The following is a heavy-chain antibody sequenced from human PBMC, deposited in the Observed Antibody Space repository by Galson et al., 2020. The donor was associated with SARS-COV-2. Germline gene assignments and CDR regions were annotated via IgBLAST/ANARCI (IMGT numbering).Heavy chain of an antibody. CDR3: ARVDGVEVVVPVAMDWFDP. CDR2: IYHSGSN. D-gene: IGHD2-2*01. CDR1: GYSISSDYY. J-gene: IGHJ5*02. Sequence: SETLSLTCAVSGYSISSDYYRGCIQPPPGKWLELTGSIYHSGSNYYKPSLKGRVTISVDTSKNQFSLKLSSVTAADTAVYYCARVDGVEVVVPVAMDWFDPWGQGTLVTVSS. V-gene: IGHV4-38-2*01.